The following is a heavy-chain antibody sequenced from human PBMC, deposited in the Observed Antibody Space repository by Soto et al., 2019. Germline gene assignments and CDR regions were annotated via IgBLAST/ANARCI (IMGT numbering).Heavy chain of an antibody. CDR1: GGSISSYY. CDR2: IYTSGST. V-gene: IGHV4-4*07. D-gene: IGHD4-17*01. Sequence: SETLSLTCTVSGGSISSYYWSWIRQPAGKGLEWIGRIYTSGSTNYNPSLKSRVTMSVDTSKNQFSLKLSSVTAADTAVYYCAKGDDYGDYFDYWGQGTLVTVSS. J-gene: IGHJ4*02. CDR3: AKGDDYGDYFDY.